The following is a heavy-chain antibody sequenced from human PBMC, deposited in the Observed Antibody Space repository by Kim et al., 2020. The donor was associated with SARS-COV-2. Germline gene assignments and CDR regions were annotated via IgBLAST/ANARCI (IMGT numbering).Heavy chain of an antibody. J-gene: IGHJ4*02. Sequence: YAKKFQGGVNMTRDTSKSTVYMEMSSRRSEETAVYYCARSIAAAGVDFDYWGQGTLVTVSS. CDR3: ARSIAAAGVDFDY. V-gene: IGHV1-46*01. D-gene: IGHD6-13*01.